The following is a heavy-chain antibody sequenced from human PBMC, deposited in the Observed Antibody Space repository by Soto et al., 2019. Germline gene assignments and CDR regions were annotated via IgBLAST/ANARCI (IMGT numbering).Heavy chain of an antibody. CDR3: AREELPPGTSFNSWFDP. V-gene: IGHV3-21*01. D-gene: IGHD1-1*01. J-gene: IGHJ5*02. Sequence: GGSLRLSCVGSGFTFSNYTMNWVRQAPGQGLEWVSSISGSSTYIYYADSVRGRFTISRDNAKNSVHLQMNSLRVEDTAVYFCAREELPPGTSFNSWFDPWGQGTLVTVSS. CDR2: ISGSSTYI. CDR1: GFTFSNYT.